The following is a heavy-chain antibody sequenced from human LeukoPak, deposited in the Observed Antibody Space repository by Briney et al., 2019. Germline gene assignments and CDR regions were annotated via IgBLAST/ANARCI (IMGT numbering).Heavy chain of an antibody. Sequence: PGGSLRLSCAASGFTFSSYGMHWVRQAPGKGLEWVAFIRYDGSNKYYADSVKGRFTISRDNSKNTLYLQMNSLRAEDTAVYYCASYDSSGYYRLHFDYWGQGTLVAVSS. CDR3: ASYDSSGYYRLHFDY. CDR1: GFTFSSYG. J-gene: IGHJ4*02. V-gene: IGHV3-30*02. CDR2: IRYDGSNK. D-gene: IGHD3-22*01.